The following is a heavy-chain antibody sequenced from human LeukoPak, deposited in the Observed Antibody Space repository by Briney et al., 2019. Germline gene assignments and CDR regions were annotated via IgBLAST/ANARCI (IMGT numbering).Heavy chain of an antibody. J-gene: IGHJ6*02. V-gene: IGHV3-33*01. CDR1: GFTFSSYG. D-gene: IGHD1-20*01. CDR2: IWYDGSNK. CDR3: ARDPTPVYNWNPGVVYGMDV. Sequence: GGSLRLFCAASGFTFSSYGMHWVRQAPGKGLEWVAVIWYDGSNKYYADSVKGRFTISRDNSKYTLYLQMNSLRAEDTAVYYCARDPTPVYNWNPGVVYGMDVWGQGTTVTVSS.